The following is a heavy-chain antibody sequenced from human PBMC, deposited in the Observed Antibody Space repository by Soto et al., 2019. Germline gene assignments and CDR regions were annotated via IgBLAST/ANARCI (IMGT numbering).Heavy chain of an antibody. Sequence: EVQLVQSGGEVKKPGESLKISCKGSGYSFPTYWISWVRQMPGKGLEWMGRIDPSDSYTSYRPSFQGHVTISVDKSISTAYLQLSSRQASDTAMYYCERHKKNADALLDYWGHGTLVTGSS. D-gene: IGHD2-8*01. V-gene: IGHV5-10-1*03. CDR3: ERHKKNADALLDY. CDR2: IDPSDSYT. CDR1: GYSFPTYW. J-gene: IGHJ4*01.